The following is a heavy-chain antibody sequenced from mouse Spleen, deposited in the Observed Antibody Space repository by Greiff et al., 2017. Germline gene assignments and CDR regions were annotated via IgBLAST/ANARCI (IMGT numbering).Heavy chain of an antibody. D-gene: IGHD4-1*01. Sequence: EVQVVESGPELVKPGASVKISCKASGYSFTGYYMNWVKQSPEKSLEWIGEINPSTGGTTYNQKFKAKATLTVDKSSSTAYMQLKSLTSEDSAVYYCARRAGTGYFDVWGTGTTVTVSS. J-gene: IGHJ1*03. CDR3: ARRAGTGYFDV. CDR1: GYSFTGYY. V-gene: IGHV1-42*01. CDR2: INPSTGGT.